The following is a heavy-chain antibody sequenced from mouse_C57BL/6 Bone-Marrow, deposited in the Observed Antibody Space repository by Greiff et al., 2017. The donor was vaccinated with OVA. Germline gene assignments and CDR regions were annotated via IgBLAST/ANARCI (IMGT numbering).Heavy chain of an antibody. Sequence: VQLVESGAELARPGASVKLSCKASGYTFTSYGISWVKQRTGQGLEWIGEIYPRSGNTYYNEKFKGKATLTADKSSSAAYMELRSLTSEDSAVYFCARYSNYYAMDYWGQGTSVTVSS. CDR1: GYTFTSYG. CDR2: IYPRSGNT. J-gene: IGHJ4*01. V-gene: IGHV1-81*01. CDR3: ARYSNYYAMDY. D-gene: IGHD2-5*01.